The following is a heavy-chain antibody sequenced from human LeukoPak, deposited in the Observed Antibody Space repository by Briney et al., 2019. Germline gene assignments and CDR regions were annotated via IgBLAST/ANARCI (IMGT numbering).Heavy chain of an antibody. Sequence: GASVKVSCKTSGYTFSNFGINWVRQAPGQGLEWMGWISGNNDNPNYGQKFQGRFTVTTDSSTSTAYMELRNLRFDDTAVHYCARDGTSTDDYWGQGTLVTVSS. D-gene: IGHD2-2*01. CDR2: ISGNNDNP. CDR3: ARDGTSTDDY. CDR1: GYTFSNFG. V-gene: IGHV1-18*01. J-gene: IGHJ4*02.